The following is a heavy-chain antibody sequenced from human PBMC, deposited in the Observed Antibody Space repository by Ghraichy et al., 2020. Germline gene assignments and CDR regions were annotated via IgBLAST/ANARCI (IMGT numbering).Heavy chain of an antibody. J-gene: IGHJ5*02. D-gene: IGHD6-19*01. CDR2: ITQSGTA. CDR1: GGSFSAYY. Sequence: SETLSLTCAVSGGSFSAYYWTWIRHPPGKGLEWIAEITQSGTASYNPSLETRVTISIDTSKNQLSLNMTSLTAADTAVYFCARGLFSRIRGLWLDPWGQGTLVTVSS. CDR3: ARGLFSRIRGLWLDP. V-gene: IGHV4-34*01.